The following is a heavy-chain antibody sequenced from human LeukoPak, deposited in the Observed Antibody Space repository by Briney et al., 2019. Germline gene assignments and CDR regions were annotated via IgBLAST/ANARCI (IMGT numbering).Heavy chain of an antibody. CDR3: ARILRLHTPRAFDI. CDR1: GFSFSDYY. D-gene: IGHD5-24*01. CDR2: ISTTTGYT. Sequence: KSGGSLRLSCAASGFSFSDYYMGWIRQPPGKGLEWVSYISTTTGYTNYADSVKGRFSISRDNAKNSLSLQMNSLRAEDTALYYCARILRLHTPRAFDIWGQGTMVTVSS. J-gene: IGHJ3*02. V-gene: IGHV3-11*03.